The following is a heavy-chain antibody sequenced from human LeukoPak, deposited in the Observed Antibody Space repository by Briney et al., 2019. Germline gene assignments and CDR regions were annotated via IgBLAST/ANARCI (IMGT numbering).Heavy chain of an antibody. D-gene: IGHD6-19*01. CDR3: AKDRGSGWPQFDY. Sequence: GGSLRLSCASSGFSFGSYAMSWVRQAPGKGLEWVSAISGRGGSTYYADSVKGRFTISRDNSKNTLYLQMNSLRAEDTAVYYCAKDRGSGWPQFDYWGQGTLVTVSS. CDR1: GFSFGSYA. CDR2: ISGRGGST. V-gene: IGHV3-23*01. J-gene: IGHJ4*02.